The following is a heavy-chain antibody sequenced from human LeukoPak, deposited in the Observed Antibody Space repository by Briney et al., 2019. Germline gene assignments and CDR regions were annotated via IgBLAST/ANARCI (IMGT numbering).Heavy chain of an antibody. CDR1: GGSISTYS. D-gene: IGHD3-9*01. CDR3: ARVRLVGYDILTGYYSFDY. V-gene: IGHV4-59*01. Sequence: KPSETLSLTCTVSGGSISTYSWSWLRQPPGKGLEWIWYIYYSGNTNYNPSLKSRVTISVGTSKNQFSLKLSSVTAADTAVYYCARVRLVGYDILTGYYSFDYWGQGTLVTVSS. CDR2: IYYSGNT. J-gene: IGHJ4*02.